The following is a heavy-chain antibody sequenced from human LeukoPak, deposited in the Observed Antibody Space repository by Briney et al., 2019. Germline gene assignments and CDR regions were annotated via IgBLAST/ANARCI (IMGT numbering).Heavy chain of an antibody. J-gene: IGHJ5*02. CDR1: GYTFTSYD. CDR3: ARVHRQWELRGSWFDP. CDR2: INPNSGGT. D-gene: IGHD1-26*01. Sequence: ASVKVSCKASGYTFTSYDINWVRQATGQGLEWMGWINPNSGGTNFAQKFQGRVTMTRDTSITTAYMELSRLRSDDTAVYYCARVHRQWELRGSWFDPWGQGTLVTVSS. V-gene: IGHV1-2*02.